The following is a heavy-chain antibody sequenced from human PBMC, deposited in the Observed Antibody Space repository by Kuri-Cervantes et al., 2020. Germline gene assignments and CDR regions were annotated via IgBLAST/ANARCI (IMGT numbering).Heavy chain of an antibody. D-gene: IGHD3-3*01. V-gene: IGHV3-13*01. CDR1: GFTVSSNY. J-gene: IGHJ6*02. CDR2: IGTAGDT. CDR3: ARVLPKYYDFWSGFHYYYYGMDV. Sequence: GGSLRLSCAASGFTVSSNYVSWVRQATGKGLEWVSAIGTAGDTYYPGSVKGRLTISRENAKNSLYLQMNSLRAGDTAVYYCARVLPKYYDFWSGFHYYYYGMDVWGQGTTVTVSS.